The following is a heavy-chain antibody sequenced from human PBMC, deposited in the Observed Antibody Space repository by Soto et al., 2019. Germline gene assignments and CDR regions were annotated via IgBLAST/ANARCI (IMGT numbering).Heavy chain of an antibody. V-gene: IGHV4-31*03. D-gene: IGHD6-6*01. CDR2: HYYSGIT. CDR3: ARGSSIAGLYYGMDV. J-gene: IGHJ6*02. CDR1: GGSISSGGYY. Sequence: PSETLSLTYTVPGGSISSGGYYWTWIRQHPGKGLEWIGYHYYSGITYYNPSIKKRVTISLNTSKKQLSLQQRSVTAADTAVYYCARGSSIAGLYYGMDVWGQGTTVT.